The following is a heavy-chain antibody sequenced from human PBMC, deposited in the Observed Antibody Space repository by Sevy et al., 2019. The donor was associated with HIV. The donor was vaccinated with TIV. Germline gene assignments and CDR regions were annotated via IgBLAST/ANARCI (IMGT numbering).Heavy chain of an antibody. Sequence: PETLSLTCTVSGDSISSNNFYWDWVRQPPEKGLEWIGSIYYTGSTYYNPSLKSRVTISVDTSKNQFSLKLTSVTAADTAVYYCAREAVALDYWGQGTLVTVSS. V-gene: IGHV4-39*02. CDR1: GDSISSNNFY. CDR3: AREAVALDY. D-gene: IGHD6-19*01. J-gene: IGHJ4*01. CDR2: IYYTGST.